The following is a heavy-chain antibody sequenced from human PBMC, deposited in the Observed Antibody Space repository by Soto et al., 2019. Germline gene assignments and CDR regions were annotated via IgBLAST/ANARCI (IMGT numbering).Heavy chain of an antibody. J-gene: IGHJ4*02. Sequence: PGGSLRLSCAASGFTFSGYYMSWIRQAPGKGLEWVSGISGSSGSTYHADSVKGRFTISRDNSKNTLYMQMNSLRAEDTAVYHCAKARDYCGAAYDYWGQGVLVTVSS. CDR3: AKARDYCGAAYDY. D-gene: IGHD4-17*01. CDR2: ISGSSGST. CDR1: GFTFSGYY. V-gene: IGHV3-23*01.